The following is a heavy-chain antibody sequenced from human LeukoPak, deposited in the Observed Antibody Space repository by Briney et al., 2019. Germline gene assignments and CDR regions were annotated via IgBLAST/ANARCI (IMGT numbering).Heavy chain of an antibody. V-gene: IGHV3-48*02. CDR3: ARDLRRDYVWGSYRSISDY. Sequence: GGSLRLSCAASGFTFSSYSMNWVRQAPGKGLEWVSYISSSSSTIYYADSVKGRFTISRDNAKNSLYLQMNSLRDEDTAVCYCARDLRRDYVWGSYRSISDYWGQGTLVTVSS. J-gene: IGHJ4*02. CDR2: ISSSSSTI. D-gene: IGHD3-16*02. CDR1: GFTFSSYS.